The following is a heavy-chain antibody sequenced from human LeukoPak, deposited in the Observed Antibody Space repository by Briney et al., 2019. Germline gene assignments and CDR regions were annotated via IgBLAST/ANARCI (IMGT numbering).Heavy chain of an antibody. J-gene: IGHJ4*02. CDR2: IIPIFGTA. D-gene: IGHD3-3*01. V-gene: IGHV1-69*01. CDR1: GGTFSSYA. CDR3: ARAFYDFWSGYQADMHYFDY. Sequence: SVEVSCKASGGTFSSYAISWVRQAPGQGLEWMGGIIPIFGTANYAQKFQGRVTITADESTSTAYMELSSLRSEDTAVYYCARAFYDFWSGYQADMHYFDYWGQGTLVTVSS.